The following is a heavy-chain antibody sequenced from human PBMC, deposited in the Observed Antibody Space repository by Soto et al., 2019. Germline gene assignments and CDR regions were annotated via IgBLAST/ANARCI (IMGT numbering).Heavy chain of an antibody. CDR3: AKEVRCSSTSCYDSWFDP. D-gene: IGHD2-2*01. CDR1: GFTFSSYA. Sequence: GGSLRLSCAASGFTFSSYAMSWVRQAPGKGLEWVSAISGSGGSTYYADSVKGRFTISRDNSKNTLYLQMNSLRAEDTAVYYCAKEVRCSSTSCYDSWFDPWGQGTLVTVSS. CDR2: ISGSGGST. J-gene: IGHJ5*02. V-gene: IGHV3-23*01.